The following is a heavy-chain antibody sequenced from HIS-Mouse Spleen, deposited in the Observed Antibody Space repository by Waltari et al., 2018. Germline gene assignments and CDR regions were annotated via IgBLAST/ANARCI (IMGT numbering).Heavy chain of an antibody. CDR1: GYTFTGYY. Sequence: QVQLVQSGAEVKKPGASVKVSCKASGYTFTGYYMHWVRQAPGQGLEWMGWINPNSGGPNYAQKFQGRVTMTRDTSISTAYMELSRLRSDDTAVYYCARGANWGCQTDWGQGTLVTVSS. J-gene: IGHJ4*02. D-gene: IGHD7-27*01. CDR3: ARGANWGCQTD. CDR2: INPNSGGP. V-gene: IGHV1-2*02.